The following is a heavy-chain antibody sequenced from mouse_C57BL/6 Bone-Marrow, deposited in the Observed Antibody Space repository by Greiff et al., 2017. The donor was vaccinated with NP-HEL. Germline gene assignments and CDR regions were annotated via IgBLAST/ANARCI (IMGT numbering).Heavy chain of an antibody. CDR3: AREVYGSSY. V-gene: IGHV1-69*01. Sequence: QVQLQQPGAELVMPGASVKLSCKASGYTFTSYWMHWVKQRPGQGLEWIGEIDPSDSYTNYNQKFKGKSTLTVDKSSSTAYMQLSSLTSEDPAVYYCAREVYGSSYWGQGTTLTVSS. CDR2: IDPSDSYT. CDR1: GYTFTSYW. D-gene: IGHD1-1*01. J-gene: IGHJ2*01.